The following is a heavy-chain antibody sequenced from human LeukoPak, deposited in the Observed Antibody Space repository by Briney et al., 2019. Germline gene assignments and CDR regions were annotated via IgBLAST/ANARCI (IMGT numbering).Heavy chain of an antibody. CDR2: INGGGTRT. Sequence: PGGSLRLSCAASGFTFSSSVMSWVRQAPGKGLEWVSTINGGGTRTYYAVSVNGRFIISRDNSMNTLYLQMNGLRAEDTAVYYCARDQGGYSTDFDFWGQGTLVTVSS. V-gene: IGHV3-23*01. CDR3: ARDQGGYSTDFDF. D-gene: IGHD5-12*01. J-gene: IGHJ4*02. CDR1: GFTFSSSV.